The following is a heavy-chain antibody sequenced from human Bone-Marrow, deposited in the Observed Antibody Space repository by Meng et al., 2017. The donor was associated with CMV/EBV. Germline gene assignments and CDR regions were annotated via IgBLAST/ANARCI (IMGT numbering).Heavy chain of an antibody. J-gene: IGHJ4*02. D-gene: IGHD2-15*01. CDR1: GFTFSSYG. CDR3: AKAGYCSGGSCYLPDDY. Sequence: GESLKISCAASGFTFSSYGMHWVRQAPGKGLEWVAVIWYDGSNKYYADSVKGRFTISRDNSKNTLYLQMNSLRAEDTAVYSCAKAGYCSGGSCYLPDDYWGQGTLVTVSS. CDR2: IWYDGSNK. V-gene: IGHV3-33*06.